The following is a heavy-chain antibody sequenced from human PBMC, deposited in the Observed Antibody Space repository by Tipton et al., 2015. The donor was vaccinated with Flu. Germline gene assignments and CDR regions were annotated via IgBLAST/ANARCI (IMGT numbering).Heavy chain of an antibody. CDR1: GYSISSGYY. CDR2: IYHSGST. D-gene: IGHD5-24*01. Sequence: LRLSCTVSGYSISSGYYWGWIRQPPGKGLEWIGSIYHSGSTYYNPPLKSRVTISVDTSKNQFSLKLSSVTAADTAVYYCAAARWLQWALDYWGQGTLVTVSS. V-gene: IGHV4-38-2*02. J-gene: IGHJ4*02. CDR3: AAARWLQWALDY.